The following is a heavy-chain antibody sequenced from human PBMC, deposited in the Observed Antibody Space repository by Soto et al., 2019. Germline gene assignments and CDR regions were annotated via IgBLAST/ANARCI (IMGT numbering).Heavy chain of an antibody. Sequence: QVQLVESGGGVVQPGRSLRLSCAASGFTFSSYGMHWVRQAPGKGLEWVAVIWYDGSNKYYADSVKGRFTISRENSKKTLYLQMKSLRAEDTAVYYCAREMSHYDFWSGYNYGMDVWGQGTTVTVSS. J-gene: IGHJ6*02. D-gene: IGHD3-3*01. CDR2: IWYDGSNK. CDR1: GFTFSSYG. CDR3: AREMSHYDFWSGYNYGMDV. V-gene: IGHV3-33*01.